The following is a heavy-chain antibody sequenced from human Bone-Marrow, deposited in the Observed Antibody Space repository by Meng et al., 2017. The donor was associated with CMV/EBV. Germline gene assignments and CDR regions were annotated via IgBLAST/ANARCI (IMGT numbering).Heavy chain of an antibody. Sequence: WTVSGGSVSSGSYYWSWIRQPPGKELEWIGYIYYSGSTNYNPSLKRRVTISVDTSKNQFSLKLSSVTAADTAVYYCARAVIQVLFDPWGQGTLVTVSS. CDR1: GGSVSSGSYY. V-gene: IGHV4-61*01. J-gene: IGHJ5*02. CDR2: IYYSGST. CDR3: ARAVIQVLFDP. D-gene: IGHD2/OR15-2a*01.